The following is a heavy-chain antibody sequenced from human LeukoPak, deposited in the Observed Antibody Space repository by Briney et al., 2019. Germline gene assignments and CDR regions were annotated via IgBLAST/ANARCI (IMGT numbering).Heavy chain of an antibody. J-gene: IGHJ6*02. V-gene: IGHV4-4*07. CDR3: ARDRNSLYYYYGMDV. Sequence: SETLSLTCTVSGGSISSYYWSWIRQPAGKGLEWIGRIYTRGSTNYNPSLKSRVTMSVDTSKNQFSLKLSSVTAADTAVYYCARDRNSLYYYYGMDVWGQGTTVTVSS. CDR1: GGSISSYY. CDR2: IYTRGST. D-gene: IGHD1-7*01.